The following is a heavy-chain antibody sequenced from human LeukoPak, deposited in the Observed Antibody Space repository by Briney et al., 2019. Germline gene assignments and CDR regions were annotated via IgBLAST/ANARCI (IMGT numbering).Heavy chain of an antibody. D-gene: IGHD5-24*01. V-gene: IGHV4-31*03. J-gene: IGHJ4*02. CDR2: IYYSGSS. CDR3: ARNRDGYNSFDY. Sequence: SETLSLTCTVSGGSINNGGYYWSWIRQHPGKGLEWIGYIYYSGSSYYNPSLRSRVTIPVDTSKNHFSLKLSSVTAADTAVYYCARNRDGYNSFDYWGQGTLATVSS. CDR1: GGSINNGGYY.